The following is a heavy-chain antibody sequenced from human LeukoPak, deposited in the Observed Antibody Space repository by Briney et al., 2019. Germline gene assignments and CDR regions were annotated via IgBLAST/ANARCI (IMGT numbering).Heavy chain of an antibody. V-gene: IGHV1-69*13. CDR3: ATSGGDYYYYSLDV. CDR2: IIPIFGTA. J-gene: IGHJ6*03. CDR1: GGTFSSYV. D-gene: IGHD3-10*01. Sequence: ASVKVSCKTSGGTFSSYVISWVRQAPGQGLEWMGGIIPIFGTANYAQKFQDRVTITADESTSTTYMELSSLTSEDTAVYYCATSGGDYYYYSLDVWGKGTPVTISS.